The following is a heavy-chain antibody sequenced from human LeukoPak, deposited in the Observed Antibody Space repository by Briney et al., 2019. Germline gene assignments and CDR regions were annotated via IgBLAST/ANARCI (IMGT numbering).Heavy chain of an antibody. CDR2: INPNSGGT. J-gene: IGHJ5*02. D-gene: IGHD2-2*01. CDR1: GYTFTGYY. CDR3: ARAGPAALFSWFDP. V-gene: IGHV1-2*02. Sequence: AASVKVSCKASGYTFTGYYMHWVRQAPGQGLEWMGWINPNSGGTNYAQKFQGRVTMTRDTSISTAYMELSRLRSDDTAVYYCARAGPAALFSWFDPWGQGALVTVSS.